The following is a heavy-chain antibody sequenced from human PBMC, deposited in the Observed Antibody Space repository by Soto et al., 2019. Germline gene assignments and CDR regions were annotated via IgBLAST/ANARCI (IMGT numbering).Heavy chain of an antibody. CDR3: AKVAAGLYYYDS. J-gene: IGHJ4*02. D-gene: IGHD6-13*01. Sequence: AGGSLRLPCAVSGFIFSDHYIDWVRQAPGKGLEWVGRTRNKANRYTTEYTASVKGRFTVSRDDSENSLYLQMSSLETEDTAVYFCAKVAAGLYYYDSWGQGTLVTVSS. CDR2: TRNKANRYTT. V-gene: IGHV3-72*01. CDR1: GFIFSDHY.